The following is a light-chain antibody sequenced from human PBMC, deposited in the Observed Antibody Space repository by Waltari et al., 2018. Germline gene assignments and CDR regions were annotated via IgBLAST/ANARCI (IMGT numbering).Light chain of an antibody. Sequence: EIVMTQSPATLSVSPGDSATLSCRASQSISNTVAWSQQRPGQAPRHLSYGASSRAAANPARFSGSGSGTEFTLTISSLQSEDFAVYYCRQYNKWPLTFGGGTKVDIK. J-gene: IGKJ4*01. V-gene: IGKV3-15*01. CDR2: GAS. CDR3: RQYNKWPLT. CDR1: QSISNT.